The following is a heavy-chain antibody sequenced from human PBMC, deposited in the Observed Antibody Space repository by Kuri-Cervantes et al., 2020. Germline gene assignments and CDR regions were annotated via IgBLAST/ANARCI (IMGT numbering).Heavy chain of an antibody. D-gene: IGHD3-16*01. CDR2: FDPEDGET. CDR1: GYTLTELS. J-gene: IGHJ6*03. Sequence: ASVKVSCKVSGYTLTELSMHWVRQAPGKGLEWMGGFDPEDGETIYAQKFQGRVAMTEDTSTDTAYMELSSLRSEDTAVYYCARGRYYYYYMDVWGKGTTVTVSS. CDR3: ARGRYYYYYMDV. V-gene: IGHV1-24*01.